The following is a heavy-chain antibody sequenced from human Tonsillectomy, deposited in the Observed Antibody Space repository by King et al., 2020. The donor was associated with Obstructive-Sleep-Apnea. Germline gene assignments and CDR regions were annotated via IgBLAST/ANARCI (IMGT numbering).Heavy chain of an antibody. D-gene: IGHD1-26*01. V-gene: IGHV3-21*01. CDR3: ARAVGDY. CDR1: GFTFSSYS. J-gene: IGHJ4*02. Sequence: VQLVESGGGLVKPGGSLRLSWAASGFTFSSYSMNWVRRAPGKGLEWVSSIRSISSYISSSDSVKGRFTISRDNAKNSLYLQMNSQRAEDTAVYYCARAVGDYWGQGTLVTVSS. CDR2: IRSISSYI.